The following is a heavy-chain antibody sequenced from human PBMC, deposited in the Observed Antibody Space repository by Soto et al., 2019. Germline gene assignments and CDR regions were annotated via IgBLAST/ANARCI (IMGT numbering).Heavy chain of an antibody. D-gene: IGHD3-3*01. CDR3: FWSGYINRYYFDY. CDR2: INAGNGNT. V-gene: IGHV1-3*01. Sequence: EASVKVSCKASGYTFTSYAMHWVRQAPGQRLEWMGWINAGNGNTKYSQKFQGRVTITRDTSASTAYMELSSLRSEDTAVYYCFWSGYINRYYFDYWGQGTLVTVSS. CDR1: GYTFTSYA. J-gene: IGHJ4*02.